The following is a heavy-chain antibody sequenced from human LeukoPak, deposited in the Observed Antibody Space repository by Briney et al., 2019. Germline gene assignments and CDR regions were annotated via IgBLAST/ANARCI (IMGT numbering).Heavy chain of an antibody. Sequence: ASVRVSCTASGYTFTGYYMHWVRQAPGQGLEWMGWINPNSGGTNYAQKFQGRVTMTRDSSHSTAYMELSRLGSDDTAVYYCTRLAYSSGWFDYWGQGTLVTVSS. V-gene: IGHV1-2*02. J-gene: IGHJ4*02. CDR1: GYTFTGYY. D-gene: IGHD6-19*01. CDR3: TRLAYSSGWFDY. CDR2: INPNSGGT.